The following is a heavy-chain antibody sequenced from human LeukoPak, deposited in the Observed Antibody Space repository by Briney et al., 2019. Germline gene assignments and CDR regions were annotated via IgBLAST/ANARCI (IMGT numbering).Heavy chain of an antibody. Sequence: GGSLRLSCAASGFTFSNYGMHWVRQAPGKGLEWVTFIRYDGSNKYYADSVKGRFTISRDNSKNTVYLQMNSLRAEDTAVYYCAKDFSSWNPSEIDYWGQGTLVTVSS. CDR1: GFTFSNYG. CDR2: IRYDGSNK. J-gene: IGHJ4*02. V-gene: IGHV3-30*02. D-gene: IGHD6-13*01. CDR3: AKDFSSWNPSEIDY.